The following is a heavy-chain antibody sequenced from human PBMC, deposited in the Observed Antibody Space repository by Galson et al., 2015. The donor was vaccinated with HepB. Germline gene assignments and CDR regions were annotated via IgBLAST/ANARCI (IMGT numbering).Heavy chain of an antibody. Sequence: SVKVSCKASGGTFSSYAISWVRQAPGQGLEWTGGIIPIFGTANYAQKFQGRVTITADKSTSTAYMELSSLRSEDTAVYYCARVGTCGGDCYFFDYWGQGTLVTVSS. V-gene: IGHV1-69*06. CDR1: GGTFSSYA. CDR3: ARVGTCGGDCYFFDY. J-gene: IGHJ4*02. CDR2: IIPIFGTA. D-gene: IGHD2-21*02.